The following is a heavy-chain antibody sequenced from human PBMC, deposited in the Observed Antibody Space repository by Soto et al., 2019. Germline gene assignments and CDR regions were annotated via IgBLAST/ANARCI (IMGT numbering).Heavy chain of an antibody. V-gene: IGHV1-46*01. CDR1: GYTFSNYY. J-gene: IGHJ6*02. CDR2: INPSGGST. CDR3: ARDQVAVRGICDV. D-gene: IGHD3-10*01. Sequence: ASVKVSCKASGYTFSNYYMHWVRQAPGQGLEWMGIINPSGGSTTYAQKFQGRVTMTRDTSTSTVHMELSSLRSEDTAVYYCARDQVAVRGICDVWGQGTTVTV.